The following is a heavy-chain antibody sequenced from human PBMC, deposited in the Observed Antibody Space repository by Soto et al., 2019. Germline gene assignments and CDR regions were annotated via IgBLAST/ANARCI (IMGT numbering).Heavy chain of an antibody. CDR1: GFTFSDHH. CDR3: AKKVNSGSGSQYFDY. Sequence: EVQLVESGGGLVQPGGSLRLSCAASGFTFSDHHMDWILQAPGKGLEWVGRARNKANDYTTAYAASVKGRFTISRDDSKNMLFLQMNSLRAEDTAIYYCAKKVNSGSGSQYFDYWGQGTLVTVSS. CDR2: ARNKANDYTT. V-gene: IGHV3-72*01. D-gene: IGHD3-10*01. J-gene: IGHJ4*02.